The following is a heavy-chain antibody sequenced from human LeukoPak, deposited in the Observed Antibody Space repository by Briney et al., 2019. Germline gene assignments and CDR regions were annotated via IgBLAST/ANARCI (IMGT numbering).Heavy chain of an antibody. J-gene: IGHJ4*02. CDR3: ARDHRRGSFPKGFDY. D-gene: IGHD1-26*01. CDR2: IYSGGST. CDR1: GFTVSSNY. V-gene: IGHV3-53*01. Sequence: GGSLRLSCAASGFTVSSNYMSWVRQAPGKGLEWVSVIYSGGSTYYADSVKGRFTISRDNSKNTLYLQMNSLRAEDTAVYYCARDHRRGSFPKGFDYWGQGTLVTVSS.